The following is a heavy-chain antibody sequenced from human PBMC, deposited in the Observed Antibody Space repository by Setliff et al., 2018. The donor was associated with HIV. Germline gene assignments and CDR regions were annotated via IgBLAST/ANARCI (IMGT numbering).Heavy chain of an antibody. CDR1: GGSFSGYY. Sequence: LSLTCAVYGGSFSGYYWSWVRQAPGKRLEWVGLSRSKAYGGTTEYTASVKGRFTISRDDSKSIAYLQMNSLKTEDTAVYYCTRDGQWLVRYCDYWGQGTLVTVSS. CDR2: SRSKAYGGTT. CDR3: TRDGQWLVRYCDY. D-gene: IGHD6-19*01. J-gene: IGHJ4*02. V-gene: IGHV3-49*04.